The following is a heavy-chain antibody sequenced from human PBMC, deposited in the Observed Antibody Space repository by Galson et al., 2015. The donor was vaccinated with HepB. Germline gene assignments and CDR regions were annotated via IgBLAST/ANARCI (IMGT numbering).Heavy chain of an antibody. D-gene: IGHD4-17*01. CDR3: ARDHGGTTYRYYYYGMDV. Sequence: SVKVSCKASGYTFTSYYMHWVRQAPGQGLEWMGIINPSGGSTSYAQKFQGGVTMTRDTSTSTVYMELSSLRSEDTAVYYCARDHGGTTYRYYYYGMDVWGQGTTVTVSS. CDR2: INPSGGST. J-gene: IGHJ6*02. V-gene: IGHV1-46*01. CDR1: GYTFTSYY.